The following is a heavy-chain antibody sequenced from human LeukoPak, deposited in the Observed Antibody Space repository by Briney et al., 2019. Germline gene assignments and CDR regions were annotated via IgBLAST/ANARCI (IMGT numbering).Heavy chain of an antibody. CDR1: GFPFSSYA. V-gene: IGHV3-23*01. Sequence: GGSLRLSCAASGFPFSSYAMNWVRQAPGKGLEWVSVISGNGGSIYYADSVKGRFTISRDNSKNTLYLQMNSLRAEDTALYYCANESPYFDYWGQGTLVTVSS. J-gene: IGHJ4*02. CDR2: ISGNGGSI. CDR3: ANESPYFDY.